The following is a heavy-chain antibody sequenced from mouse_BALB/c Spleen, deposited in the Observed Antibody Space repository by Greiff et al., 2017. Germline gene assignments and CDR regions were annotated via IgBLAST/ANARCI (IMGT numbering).Heavy chain of an antibody. D-gene: IGHD2-1*01. CDR1: GYTFTSYN. Sequence: LQQPGAELVKPGASVKMSCKASGYTFTSYNMHWVKQTPGQGLEWIGAIYPGNGDTSYNQKFKGKATLTADKSSSTAYMQLSSLTSEDSAVYYCAREALGGNYCAMDYWGQGTSVTVSS. J-gene: IGHJ4*01. CDR3: AREALGGNYCAMDY. CDR2: IYPGNGDT. V-gene: IGHV1-12*01.